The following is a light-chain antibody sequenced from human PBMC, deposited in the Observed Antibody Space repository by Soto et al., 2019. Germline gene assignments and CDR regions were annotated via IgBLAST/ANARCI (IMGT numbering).Light chain of an antibody. V-gene: IGKV1-5*01. CDR3: QQYNSYSYT. CDR1: QTVSTW. Sequence: DIQMTQSPSSLSASIGDRVTLTCRASQTVSTWLAWYQQKPGKAPKFLIYGASSLQTGVPSRFSGSGSGTEFTLTISSLQPDDFATYYCQQYNSYSYTFGQGTKVDIK. J-gene: IGKJ2*01. CDR2: GAS.